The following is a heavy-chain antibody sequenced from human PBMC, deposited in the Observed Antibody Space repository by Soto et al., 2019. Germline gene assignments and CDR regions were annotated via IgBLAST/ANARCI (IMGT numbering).Heavy chain of an antibody. V-gene: IGHV1-69*12. D-gene: IGHD6-13*01. CDR1: GGTFSSYA. CDR3: ARGGSSWYRQEFDY. CDR2: IIPIFGTA. Sequence: QVQLVQSGAEVKKPGSSVKVSCKASGGTFSSYAISWVRQAPGQGLEWMGGIIPIFGTANYAQKFQGRVTITADESTSTDYMELSSVRSEDTAVYYCARGGSSWYRQEFDYWGQGTLVTVSS. J-gene: IGHJ4*02.